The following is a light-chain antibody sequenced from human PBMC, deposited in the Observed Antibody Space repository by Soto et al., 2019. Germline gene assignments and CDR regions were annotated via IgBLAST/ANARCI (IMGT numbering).Light chain of an antibody. V-gene: IGKV3-20*01. CDR2: GES. J-gene: IGKJ5*01. Sequence: EIVLTQSPGTLSLSPGERATLSCRASQSVSRTYLAWYQQTPGQAPRLLIYGESNRATGVPDRFSGSGSGTDFTLTISGLEPEDFAVYYCQQYDRSPFTFGQGTRLEIK. CDR3: QQYDRSPFT. CDR1: QSVSRTY.